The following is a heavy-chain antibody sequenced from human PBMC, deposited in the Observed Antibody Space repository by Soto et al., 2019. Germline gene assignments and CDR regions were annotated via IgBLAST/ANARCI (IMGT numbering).Heavy chain of an antibody. J-gene: IGHJ4*02. CDR3: ARSFVVVTDFDY. CDR1: GYTFTSYA. Sequence: QVQLVQSGAEEKKPGASVKVSCKASGYTFTSYAMHWVRQAPGQRLEWMGWINAGNGNTKYSQKFQGRVTISRDTSANTAYMELSSLRSEDTAVYYCARSFVVVTDFDYWGQGTPVTVSS. V-gene: IGHV1-3*05. CDR2: INAGNGNT. D-gene: IGHD2-21*02.